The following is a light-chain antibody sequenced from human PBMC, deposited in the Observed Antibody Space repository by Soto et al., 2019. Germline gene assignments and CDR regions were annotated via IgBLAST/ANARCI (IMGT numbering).Light chain of an antibody. CDR3: QSYDSSLREV. CDR1: SSNIGAGYD. CDR2: ANT. J-gene: IGLJ1*01. V-gene: IGLV1-40*01. Sequence: QSVLTQSPSVSGAPGQRVTISCTGSSSNIGAGYDVHWYQQLPGTAPKLLISANTNRPSGVPDRFSGSKSGTSASLAITGLQAEDEADYYCQSYDSSLREVFGTGTKLTVL.